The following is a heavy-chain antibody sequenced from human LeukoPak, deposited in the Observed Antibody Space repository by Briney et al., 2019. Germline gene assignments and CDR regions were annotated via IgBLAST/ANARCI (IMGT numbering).Heavy chain of an antibody. D-gene: IGHD6-19*01. V-gene: IGHV6-1*01. CDR1: GDSVSSNSAA. Sequence: SQTLSLTCAISGDSVSSNSAAWNWHRQSPSRGLEWLGRTYYRSKWYNDYAVSVKSRITIIPDTSKNQFSLQLNSVTPEDTAVYYCARDKQWLVFYFDYWGQGTLVTVSS. CDR3: ARDKQWLVFYFDY. CDR2: TYYRSKWYN. J-gene: IGHJ4*02.